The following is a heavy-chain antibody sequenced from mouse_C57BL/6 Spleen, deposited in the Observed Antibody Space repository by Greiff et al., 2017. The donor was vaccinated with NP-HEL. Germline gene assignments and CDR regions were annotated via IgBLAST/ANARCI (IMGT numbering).Heavy chain of an antibody. Sequence: EVKLVESGGGLVKPGGSLKLSCAASGFTFSDYGMHWVRQAPETGLEWVAYISSGSSTIYYADTVKGRFTISRDNAKNTLFLQMTSLRSEDTAMYYCAGAGIYYDYDGYAMDYWGQGTSVTVSS. V-gene: IGHV5-17*01. CDR2: ISSGSSTI. D-gene: IGHD2-4*01. CDR1: GFTFSDYG. CDR3: AGAGIYYDYDGYAMDY. J-gene: IGHJ4*01.